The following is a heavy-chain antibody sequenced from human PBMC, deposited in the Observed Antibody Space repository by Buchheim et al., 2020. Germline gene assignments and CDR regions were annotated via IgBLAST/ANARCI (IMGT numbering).Heavy chain of an antibody. D-gene: IGHD3-10*01. CDR1: GDSIYTYGPG. V-gene: IGHV6-1*01. CDR3: ARDVGDGNWFDT. CDR2: TYHLSQWYT. J-gene: IGHJ5*02. Sequence: QVQLQQSGPGLVKPSQTLSLTCDISGDSIYTYGPGWNWIRQSPSRGLEWLGSTYHLSQWYTRYSFIVRGRITIKADTSKNQFSLQLNSVTPEDAAIYFCARDVGDGNWFDTWGQGTL.